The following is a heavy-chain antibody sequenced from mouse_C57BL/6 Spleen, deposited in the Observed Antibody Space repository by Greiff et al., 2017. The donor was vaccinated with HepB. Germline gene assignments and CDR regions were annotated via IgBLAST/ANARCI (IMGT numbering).Heavy chain of an antibody. D-gene: IGHD1-1*01. CDR2: IYPGDGDT. V-gene: IGHV1-82*01. CDR3: AGTRCYRSSLSVDV. CDR1: GYAFSSSW. Sequence: VQLQQSGPELVKPGASVKISCKASGYAFSSSWMNWVKQRPGKGLEWIGRIYPGDGDTNYNGKFKGKATLTADKSSSTAYMQLSSLTSEDSAVCFCAGTRCYRSSLSVDVWGTGTTVTVSS. J-gene: IGHJ1*03.